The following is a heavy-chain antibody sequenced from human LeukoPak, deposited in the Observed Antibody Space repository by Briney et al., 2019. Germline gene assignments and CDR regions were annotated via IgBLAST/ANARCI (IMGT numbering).Heavy chain of an antibody. Sequence: PGGSLRLSCAASGFTFSSYAMSWVRQAPGKGLEWVSAISGSGGSTYYADSVKSRFTISRDNSKNTLYLQMNSLRAEDTAVYYCAKDSLSGDAFDYWGQGTLVTVSS. CDR1: GFTFSSYA. D-gene: IGHD3-3*01. J-gene: IGHJ4*02. CDR2: ISGSGGST. V-gene: IGHV3-23*01. CDR3: AKDSLSGDAFDY.